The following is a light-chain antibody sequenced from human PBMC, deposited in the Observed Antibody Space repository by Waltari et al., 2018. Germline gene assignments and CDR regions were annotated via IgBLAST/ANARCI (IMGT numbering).Light chain of an antibody. V-gene: IGKV3-11*01. CDR3: QQRSNWNT. CDR2: NAS. J-gene: IGKJ2*01. CDR1: QRVGSS. Sequence: ETVLTQSPVTLSLSPGEGAPLSCKASQRVGSSLAWYQQKPGQAPRLLIYNASNRAAGIPARFSGSGSGTDFTLTISSLEPEDFAVYYCQQRSNWNTFGQGTKLEIK.